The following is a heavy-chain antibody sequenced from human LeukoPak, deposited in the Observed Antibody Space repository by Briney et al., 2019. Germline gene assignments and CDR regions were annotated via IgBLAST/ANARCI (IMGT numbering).Heavy chain of an antibody. V-gene: IGHV1-24*01. CDR2: FDPEEGKT. J-gene: IGHJ4*02. CDR1: GSTLTYLA. CDR3: TTGGTYHLY. Sequence: GASVKVSCKVSGSTLTYLAMHWVRQAPGKGLEWMGGFDPEEGKTIYAQNFQGRVTMTEDTSTDTAHVELNSLRSEDMAVYYCTTGGTYHLYWGQGTLVTVSS. D-gene: IGHD3-16*02.